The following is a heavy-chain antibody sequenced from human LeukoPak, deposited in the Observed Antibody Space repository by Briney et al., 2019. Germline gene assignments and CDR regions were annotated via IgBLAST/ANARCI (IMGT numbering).Heavy chain of an antibody. V-gene: IGHV1-2*02. Sequence: GASVKVSCKASGYTFSVHFIHWVRQAPGKGPEWVAWINPKTGGTKYAQKFQGRVTVTRDTSITTAYLDVTSLYSDDTAVYYCARDTGTGDYVFDFWGQGTLVTVSS. D-gene: IGHD4-17*01. CDR1: GYTFSVHF. CDR2: INPKTGGT. CDR3: ARDTGTGDYVFDF. J-gene: IGHJ4*02.